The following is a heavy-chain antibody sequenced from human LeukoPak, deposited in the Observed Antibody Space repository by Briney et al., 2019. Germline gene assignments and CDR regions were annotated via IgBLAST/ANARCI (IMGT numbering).Heavy chain of an antibody. D-gene: IGHD4-17*01. J-gene: IGHJ1*01. V-gene: IGHV4-34*01. Sequence: SETLSLTCAVYGGSFSGYYWSWVRQPPGKGLEWIGEINHSGSTNYNPSLKSRVTILVDTSKNQFSLKLSSVTAADTAVYYCARGHSPVTTKVSYFQHWGQGTLVTVSS. CDR2: INHSGST. CDR3: ARGHSPVTTKVSYFQH. CDR1: GGSFSGYY.